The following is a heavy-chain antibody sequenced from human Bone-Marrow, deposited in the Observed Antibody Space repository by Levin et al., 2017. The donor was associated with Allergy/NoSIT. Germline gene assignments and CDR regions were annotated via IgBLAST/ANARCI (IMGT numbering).Heavy chain of an antibody. CDR3: ARDGGNEGVWGMDV. CDR1: GGTFSSYV. J-gene: IGHJ6*02. V-gene: IGHV1-69*13. D-gene: IGHD1-1*01. Sequence: PLASVKVSCKTSGGTFSSYVFSWVRQAPGQGLEWMGRITPLFGTANYAQKFEARLTITADESTSTAYMDLSSLTFEDTAVYYCARDGGNEGVWGMDVWGQGTTVTVSS. CDR2: ITPLFGTA.